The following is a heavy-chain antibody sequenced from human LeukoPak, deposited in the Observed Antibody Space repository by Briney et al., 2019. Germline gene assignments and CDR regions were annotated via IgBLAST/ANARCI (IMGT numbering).Heavy chain of an antibody. V-gene: IGHV3-7*01. J-gene: IGHJ4*02. CDR1: GFTFSNFW. Sequence: GGSLRLSCTASGFTFSNFWINWVRQAPGEGLEWVANIKEDGSKKNYVDSVKGRFTISRDNAKNSLYLQMNSLRAEDTAVYHCARGGGGSDYWGQGTLVTVSS. CDR2: IKEDGSKK. CDR3: ARGGGGSDY.